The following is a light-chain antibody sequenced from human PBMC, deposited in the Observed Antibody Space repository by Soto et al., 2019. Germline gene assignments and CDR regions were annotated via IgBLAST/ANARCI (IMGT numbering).Light chain of an antibody. CDR2: AAS. CDR3: QQTSSTPT. Sequence: DIQLTQSPSSLSASVGDRVTITCRASQSIRSYLNGYQQKPGKAPKLLIYAASSLQTGVSSRFSGSGSGTDFTLTISNLQPEDFATYYCQQTSSTPTFGGGTKVEIK. J-gene: IGKJ4*01. V-gene: IGKV1-39*01. CDR1: QSIRSY.